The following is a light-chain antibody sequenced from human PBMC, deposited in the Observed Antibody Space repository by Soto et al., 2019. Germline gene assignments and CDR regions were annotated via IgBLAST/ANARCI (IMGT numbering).Light chain of an antibody. CDR1: SSDVGGYNY. J-gene: IGLJ2*01. Sequence: QPALTQPASVSGSPGQSIAISCTGTSSDVGGYNYVSWYQQHPGKAPKLMIYDVSVRPSGVSDRFSGSKSDNTASLTISGLQAEDEAHYYCSSYTTSFTVIFGGGTKLTVL. CDR3: SSYTTSFTVI. V-gene: IGLV2-14*03. CDR2: DVS.